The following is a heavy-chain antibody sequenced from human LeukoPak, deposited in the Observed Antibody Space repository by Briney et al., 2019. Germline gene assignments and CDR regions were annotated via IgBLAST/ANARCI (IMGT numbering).Heavy chain of an antibody. CDR2: IRNDGSNH. D-gene: IGHD4/OR15-4a*01. V-gene: IGHV3-30*02. Sequence: GGSLRLSCAASGFTFSHHGMHWVRQAPGKGLEWVAFIRNDGSNHYYADSVKGRFTISRDNSKNNVYLQMYSLRVEDTSIYYCAKVGLTNYFDYWGQGTLVTVSS. CDR1: GFTFSHHG. CDR3: AKVGLTNYFDY. J-gene: IGHJ4*02.